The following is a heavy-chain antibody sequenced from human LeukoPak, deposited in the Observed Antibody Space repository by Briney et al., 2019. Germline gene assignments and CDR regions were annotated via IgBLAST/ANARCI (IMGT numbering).Heavy chain of an antibody. CDR2: IYYSGST. CDR3: ARIDRAVAGTIDY. V-gene: IGHV4-59*08. J-gene: IGHJ4*02. D-gene: IGHD6-19*01. Sequence: SETLSPTCTVSGGSISSYFWSWIRQPPGKGPEWIGYIYYSGSTNYNPSLKSRVTMSVDTSKNQFSLKLSSVTAADTAVYYCARIDRAVAGTIDYWGQGTLVTVSS. CDR1: GGSISSYF.